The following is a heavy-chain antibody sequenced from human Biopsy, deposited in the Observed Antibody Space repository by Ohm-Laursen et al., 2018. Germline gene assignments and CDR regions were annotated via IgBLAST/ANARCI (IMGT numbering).Heavy chain of an antibody. CDR3: ARDYDTSGYYYVS. D-gene: IGHD3-22*01. Sequence: GTLSLTCTVSGSSISNNNCYWGWIRQPPGKGLEWIGSILYRGSTLYKPSLKSRVNISVDTSKNQFSLKVNSVTAADTAVYYCARDYDTSGYYYVSWGQGTLVTVSS. CDR2: ILYRGST. J-gene: IGHJ5*02. CDR1: GSSISNNNCY. V-gene: IGHV4-39*01.